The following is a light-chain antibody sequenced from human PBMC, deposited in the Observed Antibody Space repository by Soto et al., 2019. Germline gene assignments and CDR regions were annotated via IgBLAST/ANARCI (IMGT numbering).Light chain of an antibody. Sequence: DIVMTQSPDSLAVSLGERATISCKSSQSILNSSNNKNHLAWYQQKSGQPPKLLIYCASTRESGVPDRVSGSGSGTDFTLTISCLQAEDVAAVYYCQQYYAPPYSFGRGTKLEI. CDR2: CAS. CDR1: QSILNSSNNKNH. V-gene: IGKV4-1*01. CDR3: QQYYAPPYS. J-gene: IGKJ2*03.